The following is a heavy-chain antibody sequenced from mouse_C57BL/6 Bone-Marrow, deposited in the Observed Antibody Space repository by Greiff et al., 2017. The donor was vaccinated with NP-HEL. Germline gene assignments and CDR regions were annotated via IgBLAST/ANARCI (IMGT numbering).Heavy chain of an antibody. J-gene: IGHJ2*01. CDR2: INYDGSST. Sequence: DVQLVESEGGLVQPGSSMKLSCTASGFTFSDYYMAWVRQVPEKGLEWVANINYDGSSTYYLDSLKSRFIISRDNAKNILYLQMSSLKSEDTATYYYAREGWGLLRYVYFDYWGQGTTLTVSS. CDR3: AREGWGLLRYVYFDY. V-gene: IGHV5-16*01. CDR1: GFTFSDYY. D-gene: IGHD1-1*01.